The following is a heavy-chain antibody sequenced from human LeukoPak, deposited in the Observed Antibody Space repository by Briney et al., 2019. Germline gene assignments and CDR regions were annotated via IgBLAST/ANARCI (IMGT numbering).Heavy chain of an antibody. CDR3: ARVGDHYHWNFDL. J-gene: IGHJ2*01. Sequence: PGGALRLSCAASGFTVGTKYMNWVRQAPGKGLEWVSILYSGGDTYYADSVKGRFTISRDNSRNTLSLQMNSLRVEDTAVYYCARVGDHYHWNFDLWGRGTLVTVPS. CDR1: GFTVGTKY. V-gene: IGHV3-53*01. CDR2: LYSGGDT. D-gene: IGHD3-10*01.